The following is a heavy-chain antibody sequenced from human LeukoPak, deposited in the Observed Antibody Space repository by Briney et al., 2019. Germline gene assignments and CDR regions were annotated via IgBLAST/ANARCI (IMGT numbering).Heavy chain of an antibody. Sequence: GESLKISCKGSGYTFSNYWIGWVRQMPGKGLEWMGIIYPGDSDTRYSPSFQGQVTISADKSISTAYLQWSSLKASDTAMYYCARLFLPYSSSLNWFDPWGQGTLVTVSS. J-gene: IGHJ5*02. CDR2: IYPGDSDT. CDR1: GYTFSNYW. V-gene: IGHV5-51*01. CDR3: ARLFLPYSSSLNWFDP. D-gene: IGHD6-13*01.